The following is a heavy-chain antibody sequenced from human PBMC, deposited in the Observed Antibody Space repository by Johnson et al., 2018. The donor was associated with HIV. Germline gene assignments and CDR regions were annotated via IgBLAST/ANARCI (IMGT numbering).Heavy chain of an antibody. V-gene: IGHV3-15*01. Sequence: VQVVESGGGLVKPGGSPRLSCAASGFTFSNAWMHWVRQAPGKGLEWVGGVKSKTDGGTTAYAAPVRGTFTISRDDSKTTVYLKKNSLKAEATAVYYCTTAIYGVIVHAFDIWGQGTMVTVSS. CDR1: GFTFSNAW. J-gene: IGHJ3*02. CDR2: VKSKTDGGTT. CDR3: TTAIYGVIVHAFDI. D-gene: IGHD3-3*01.